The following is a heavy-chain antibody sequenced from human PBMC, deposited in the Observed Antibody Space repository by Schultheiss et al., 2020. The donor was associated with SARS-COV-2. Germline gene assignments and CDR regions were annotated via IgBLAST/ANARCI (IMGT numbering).Heavy chain of an antibody. Sequence: GESLKISCAASGFNFNNAWMNWVRQAPGKGLEWVGRIKSKTDGGTTDYAAPVKGRFTISRDDSKNTLYLQMNSLKTEDTAVYYCTTDASRELPNYYYYYGMDVWGQGTTVTVSS. J-gene: IGHJ6*02. D-gene: IGHD1-26*01. CDR1: GFNFNNAW. V-gene: IGHV3-15*07. CDR2: IKSKTDGGTT. CDR3: TTDASRELPNYYYYYGMDV.